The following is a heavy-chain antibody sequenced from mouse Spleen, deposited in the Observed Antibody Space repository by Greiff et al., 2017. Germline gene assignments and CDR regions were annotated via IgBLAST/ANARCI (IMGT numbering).Heavy chain of an antibody. V-gene: IGHV5-9-2*01. CDR1: GFPFSSYG. D-gene: IGHD1-2*01. CDR3: ARITTATAYYLDY. CDR2: ISGGGSYT. Sequence: DVMLVESGGGLVQPGGSLKLSCAASGFPFSSYGLSWVRQTPEQRLEWVATISGGGSYTYYPDSVKGRFTISRDNAKNNLYLQMSSLRSEDTALYYGARITTATAYYLDYWGQGTTLTVSS. J-gene: IGHJ2*01.